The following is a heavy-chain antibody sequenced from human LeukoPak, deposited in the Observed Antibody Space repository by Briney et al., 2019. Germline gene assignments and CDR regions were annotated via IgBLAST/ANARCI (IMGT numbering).Heavy chain of an antibody. J-gene: IGHJ1*01. D-gene: IGHD6-19*01. Sequence: GGSLRLSCAASGLTVTSNAINWVRQAPEKGLEWVSVMFAGGVTYYADSLKGRVTISRDDSKNTLHLQMNSLRPEDTAVYYCVRVYGDGWYVAYWGEGTPVTVSS. CDR3: VRVYGDGWYVAY. CDR1: GLTVTSNA. V-gene: IGHV3-66*01. CDR2: MFAGGVT.